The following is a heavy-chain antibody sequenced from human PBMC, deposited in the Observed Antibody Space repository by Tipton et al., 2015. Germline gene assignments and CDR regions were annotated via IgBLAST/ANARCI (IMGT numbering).Heavy chain of an antibody. J-gene: IGHJ4*02. Sequence: TLSLTCAVSGGSISNRNWWGWVRQPPGKGLEWIGEIYHSGSTNYNPSLESRVTISVDKSKNQFSLKLSFLTAADTAVYYCARRRLYFDNWGQGTLVTVSS. CDR3: ARRRLYFDN. D-gene: IGHD6-25*01. V-gene: IGHV4-4*02. CDR1: GGSISNRNW. CDR2: IYHSGST.